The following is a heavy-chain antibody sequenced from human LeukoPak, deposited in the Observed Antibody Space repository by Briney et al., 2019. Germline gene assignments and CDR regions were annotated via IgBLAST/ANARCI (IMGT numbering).Heavy chain of an antibody. CDR1: GFTFSSYS. Sequence: GGSLRLSCAASGFTFSSYSMTWVRQAPGKGLEWVSYISSSSSTIYYADSVKGRFTISRDNAKNSLYLQMNSLRAEDTAVYYCASGLGYCSSTSCYTGSGAYYFDFRGQGTLVTVSS. V-gene: IGHV3-48*01. D-gene: IGHD2-2*02. CDR2: ISSSSSTI. CDR3: ASGLGYCSSTSCYTGSGAYYFDF. J-gene: IGHJ4*02.